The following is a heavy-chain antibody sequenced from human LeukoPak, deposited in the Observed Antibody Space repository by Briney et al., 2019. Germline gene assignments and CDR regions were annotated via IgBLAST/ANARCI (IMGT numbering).Heavy chain of an antibody. CDR2: INHSGST. D-gene: IGHD3-22*01. CDR3: ARHVAVVTTGFDY. J-gene: IGHJ4*02. Sequence: SETLSLTCAVYGGSFSGYYWSWIRQPPGKGLEWIGEINHSGSTNYNPSLKSRVTISVDTSKNQFSLNLSSVTAADTAVYYCARHVAVVTTGFDYWGQGTLVTVSS. CDR1: GGSFSGYY. V-gene: IGHV4-34*01.